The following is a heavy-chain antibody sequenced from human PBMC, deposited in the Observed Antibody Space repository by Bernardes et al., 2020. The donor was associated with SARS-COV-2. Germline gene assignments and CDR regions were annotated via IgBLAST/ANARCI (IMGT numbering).Heavy chain of an antibody. V-gene: IGHV3-30*02. J-gene: IGHJ4*02. CDR1: GFSLSNHG. D-gene: IGHD6-19*01. Sequence: GGSLRLSCAASGFSLSNHGMHWVRQTPGKGLEWVALIWHDGSNAYYADSVKGRFTISRDNSKDTLYLQLTSLRLEDTAVYYCVKADYKFFWPSSGWGGHFFDNWGQGSLLTVSS. CDR2: IWHDGSNA. CDR3: VKADYKFFWPSSGWGGHFFDN.